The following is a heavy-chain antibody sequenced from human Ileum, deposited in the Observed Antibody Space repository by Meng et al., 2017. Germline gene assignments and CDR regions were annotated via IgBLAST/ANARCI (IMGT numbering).Heavy chain of an antibody. V-gene: IGHV4-4*03. Sequence: GSGAGVVKPRGPWSPTGASLGGPFNCFCWWSWVRQAPGKGLEWIGEIYPGGSINYNPSLKSRVTISADTSKNQFSLSLDSVTAADTAVYYCVRNDYCSGGTCYPHFDYWGQGTLVTVSS. CDR2: IYPGGSI. CDR1: GGPFNCFCW. J-gene: IGHJ4*02. CDR3: VRNDYCSGGTCYPHFDY. D-gene: IGHD2-15*01.